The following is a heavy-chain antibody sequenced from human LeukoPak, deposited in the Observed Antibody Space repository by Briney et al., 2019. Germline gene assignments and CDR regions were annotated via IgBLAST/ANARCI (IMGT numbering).Heavy chain of an antibody. Sequence: PGGSLRLSCAASGFTFSSYAMSWVRQAPGKGLEWVSVIYSGGSTYYADSVKGRFTISRDNSKNTLYLQMNSLRAEDTAVYYCASRDAYDFWSGYYVDYWGQGTLVTVSS. J-gene: IGHJ4*02. CDR3: ASRDAYDFWSGYYVDY. D-gene: IGHD3-3*01. CDR1: GFTFSSYA. V-gene: IGHV3-53*01. CDR2: IYSGGST.